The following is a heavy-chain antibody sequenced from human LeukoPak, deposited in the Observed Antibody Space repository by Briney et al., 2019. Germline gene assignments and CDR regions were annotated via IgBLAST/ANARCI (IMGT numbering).Heavy chain of an antibody. CDR2: INPNSGGT. CDR1: GYTFTGYY. V-gene: IGHV1-2*02. CDR3: ARVGYYGSGSYYNPYDY. Sequence: ASVTVSYKASGYTFTGYYMHWVRPAPGQGLEGMGWINPNSGGTNYAQKFQGRGTMTRDTSISTAYMELSRLRSDDTAVYYCARVGYYGSGSYYNPYDYWGQGTLVTVSS. D-gene: IGHD3-10*01. J-gene: IGHJ4*02.